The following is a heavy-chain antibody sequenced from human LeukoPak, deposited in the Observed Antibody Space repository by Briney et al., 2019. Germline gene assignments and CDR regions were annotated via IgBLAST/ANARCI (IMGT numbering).Heavy chain of an antibody. CDR3: ARDLANYYDSSGYYPDAFDI. Sequence: ASVKVSCKASGYTFTSYYMHWVRQAPGQGLEWMGRINPSSGGTSYAQKFQGRVTMSRDTSTSTVYMELGSLRSEDTAVYYCARDLANYYDSSGYYPDAFDIWGQGTMVTVSS. J-gene: IGHJ3*02. CDR1: GYTFTSYY. D-gene: IGHD3-22*01. V-gene: IGHV1-46*01. CDR2: INPSSGGT.